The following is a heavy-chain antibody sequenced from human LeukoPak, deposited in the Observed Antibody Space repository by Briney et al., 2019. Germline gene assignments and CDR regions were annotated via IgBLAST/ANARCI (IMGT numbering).Heavy chain of an antibody. CDR1: GFTFSNYV. J-gene: IGHJ5*02. V-gene: IGHV3-23*01. CDR3: ARVQTGTTNWFDP. Sequence: HPGGSLRLSCAASGFTFSNYVMNWVRQAPGKGPEWVSVISPSGGSTYYADSVKGRFTISRDNSKNTLYLQMNSLRAEDTAVYYCARVQTGTTNWFDPWGQGTLVTVSS. D-gene: IGHD1-1*01. CDR2: ISPSGGST.